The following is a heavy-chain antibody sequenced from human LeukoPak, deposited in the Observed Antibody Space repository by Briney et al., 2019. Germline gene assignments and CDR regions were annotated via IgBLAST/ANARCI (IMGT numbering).Heavy chain of an antibody. CDR1: GFTFSSSA. CDR3: AKDGGWELGFGNDAFDI. Sequence: PGGSLRLSCAASGFTFSSSAMSWVRQAPGKGLEWVSAISNNGGYTYYADSVQGRFTISRDNSKSTLCLQMNSLRAEDTAVYYCAKDGGWELGFGNDAFDIWGQGTMVTVSS. V-gene: IGHV3-23*01. J-gene: IGHJ3*02. D-gene: IGHD1-26*01. CDR2: ISNNGGYT.